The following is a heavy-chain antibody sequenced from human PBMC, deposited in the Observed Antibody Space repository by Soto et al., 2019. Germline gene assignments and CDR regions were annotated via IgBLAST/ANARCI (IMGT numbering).Heavy chain of an antibody. CDR1: GFTFSSYA. D-gene: IGHD2-21*02. Sequence: GGSLRLSCAASGFTFSSYAMSWVRQAPGKGLEWVSAISGSGGSTYCADSVKGRFTISRDNSKNTLYLQMNSLRAEDTAVYYCAKDRLATAYCGGDCYSVDYFDYWGQGTLVTVSS. J-gene: IGHJ4*02. V-gene: IGHV3-23*01. CDR3: AKDRLATAYCGGDCYSVDYFDY. CDR2: ISGSGGST.